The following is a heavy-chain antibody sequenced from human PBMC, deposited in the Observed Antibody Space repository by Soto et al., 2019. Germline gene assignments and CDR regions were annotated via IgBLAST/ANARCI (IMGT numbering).Heavy chain of an antibody. D-gene: IGHD2-15*01. J-gene: IGHJ4*02. CDR1: GGSILNGGHY. CDR3: ARDNCGGMLDF. Sequence: PSETLSLTCTVSGGSILNGGHYWTWIHQHPGKGLEWIGRIFFSGNTHYNPALKSRLTFSLDTAKNQFSLKLTSVTAADTAIYYCARDNCGGMLDFWGPGTLVTVSS. V-gene: IGHV4-31*03. CDR2: IFFSGNT.